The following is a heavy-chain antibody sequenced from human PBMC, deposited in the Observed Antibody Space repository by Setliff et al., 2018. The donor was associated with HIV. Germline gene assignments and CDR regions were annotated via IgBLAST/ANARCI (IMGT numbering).Heavy chain of an antibody. CDR2: IFYSGST. CDR1: GGSISSGSYY. J-gene: IGHJ4*02. V-gene: IGHV4-61*01. Sequence: SETLSLTCTVSGGSISSGSYYWNWIRQPPGEGLEWIGCIFYSGSTNYNPSLKSRVTISLDTSKNQFSLKLTSVTAADTAVYYCASAGSGTRAPPRYWGQGTLVTVSS. CDR3: ASAGSGTRAPPRY. D-gene: IGHD1-1*01.